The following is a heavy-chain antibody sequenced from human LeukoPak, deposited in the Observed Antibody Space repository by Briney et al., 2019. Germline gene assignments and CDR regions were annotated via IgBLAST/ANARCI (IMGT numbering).Heavy chain of an antibody. D-gene: IGHD3-9*01. Sequence: GGSLRLSCAASGFTFSSYAMSWVRQAPGKGLKWVSSISSSSSYIYYADSAKGRFTISRDNAKNSLYLQMNSLRAEDTAVYYCARAPFLTVRASSGFFDYWGQGTLVTVSS. J-gene: IGHJ4*02. CDR3: ARAPFLTVRASSGFFDY. CDR2: ISSSSSYI. CDR1: GFTFSSYA. V-gene: IGHV3-21*01.